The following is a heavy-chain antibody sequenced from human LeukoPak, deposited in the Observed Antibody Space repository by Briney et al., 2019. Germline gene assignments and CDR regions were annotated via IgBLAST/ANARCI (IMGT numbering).Heavy chain of an antibody. D-gene: IGHD6-19*01. CDR2: IYTSGST. CDR1: GGSISSGSYY. J-gene: IGHJ5*01. CDR3: AGVSVAGTFYFDP. V-gene: IGHV4-61*02. Sequence: SETLSLTCTVSGGSISSGSYYWSWIRQPAGKGLEWIGRIYTSGSTNCNPSLKSRVTISVDTSKNQFSLKVTSVTAADAAVFYCAGVSVAGTFYFDPWGQGTLVTVSS.